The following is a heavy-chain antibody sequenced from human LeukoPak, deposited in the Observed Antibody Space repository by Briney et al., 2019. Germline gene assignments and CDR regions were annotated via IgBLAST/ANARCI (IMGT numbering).Heavy chain of an antibody. CDR2: MNPNSGNT. CDR1: GYTFTSYD. V-gene: IGHV1-8*01. Sequence: ASVKVTCKASGYTFTSYDINWVRQATGQGLEWMGWMNPNSGNTGYAQKFQGRVTMTRNTSISTAYMELSSLRSEDTAVYYCARFRSSLHDRWFDPWGQGTLVTVSS. D-gene: IGHD6-6*01. CDR3: ARFRSSLHDRWFDP. J-gene: IGHJ5*02.